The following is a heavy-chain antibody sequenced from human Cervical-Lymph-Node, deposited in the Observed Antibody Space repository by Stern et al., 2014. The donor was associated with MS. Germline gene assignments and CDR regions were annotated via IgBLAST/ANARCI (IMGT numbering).Heavy chain of an antibody. CDR2: INPSGGST. Sequence: VQLVESGTEVKKPGASVKVSCKTSGYTFTNHYLHWVRQAPGQGLEWMGIINPSGGSTRYAQKFQGRVTMTRDTSTSTVYMELTRLRSEDTAVYYCARALYEELLQSYYYCYAMDVWGQGTTVTVSS. D-gene: IGHD1-7*01. CDR3: ARALYEELLQSYYYCYAMDV. CDR1: GYTFTNHY. J-gene: IGHJ6*02. V-gene: IGHV1-46*01.